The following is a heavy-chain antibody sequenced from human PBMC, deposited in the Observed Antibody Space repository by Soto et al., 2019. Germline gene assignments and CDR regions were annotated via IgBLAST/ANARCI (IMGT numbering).Heavy chain of an antibody. CDR1: GGTFSTYS. Sequence: QVQLVQSGAEVTKPGSSVKVSCKASGGTFSTYSISWVRQAPGQGLEWMGGIIPMLGKTNYAQKFQGRVTITADESTSTAYMDLSSLRSDDTAVYYCAKDILEWLFGSGDYYYYGMDVWGQGTTVTVSS. CDR2: IIPMLGKT. J-gene: IGHJ6*02. V-gene: IGHV1-69*12. D-gene: IGHD3-3*01. CDR3: AKDILEWLFGSGDYYYYGMDV.